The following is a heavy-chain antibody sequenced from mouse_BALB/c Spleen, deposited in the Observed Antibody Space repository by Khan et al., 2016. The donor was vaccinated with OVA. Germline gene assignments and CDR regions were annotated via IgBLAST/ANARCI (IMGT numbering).Heavy chain of an antibody. CDR1: GYTFTNFG. CDR2: INTYTGEP. J-gene: IGHJ4*01. CDR3: ARPPYFSDTMAY. V-gene: IGHV9-3-1*01. Sequence: QIQLVQSGPELRKPGETVKISCKASGYTFTNFGMNWVKQAPGKGLEWMDWINTYTGEPTYADDFKGRFAFSLETSATAAYLQINNLKNEDTATYFCARPPYFSDTMAYWGQGTSVTVSS. D-gene: IGHD2-10*01.